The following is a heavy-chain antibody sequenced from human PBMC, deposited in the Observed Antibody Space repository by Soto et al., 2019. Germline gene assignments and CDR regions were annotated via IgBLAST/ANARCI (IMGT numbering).Heavy chain of an antibody. CDR1: GGSISSGDYY. V-gene: IGHV4-30-4*01. CDR3: ARDYGYYDFWSGYCAHEDNWFDP. D-gene: IGHD3-3*01. J-gene: IGHJ5*02. CDR2: IYYSGST. Sequence: QVQLQESGPGLVKPSQTLSLTCTVSGGSISSGDYYWSWIRQPPGKGLEWIGYIYYSGSTYYNPSLKSRVTISVDTSKNQFSLKLSSVTAADTAVYYCARDYGYYDFWSGYCAHEDNWFDPWGQGTLVTVSS.